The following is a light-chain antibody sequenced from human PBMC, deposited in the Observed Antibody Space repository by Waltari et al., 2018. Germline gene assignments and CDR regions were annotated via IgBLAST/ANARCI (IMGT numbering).Light chain of an antibody. CDR2: DVS. J-gene: IGLJ2*01. Sequence: QSALTHPASVSGSPGQPVTICCAGTSHDVGGKNSVSWYQEHPGQAPRVIIYDVSDRPSGVSDRFSGSKSGNTASLTISGLQAEDEADYYCSSQSSNDVVLFGGGTKLTVL. CDR3: SSQSSNDVVL. CDR1: SHDVGGKNS. V-gene: IGLV2-14*01.